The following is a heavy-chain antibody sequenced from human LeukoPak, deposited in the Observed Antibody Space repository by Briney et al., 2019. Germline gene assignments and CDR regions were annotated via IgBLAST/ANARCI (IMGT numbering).Heavy chain of an antibody. CDR3: ARHPYSDFVLDY. V-gene: IGHV4-59*08. D-gene: IGHD4-11*01. CDR2: IYYSGST. J-gene: IGHJ4*02. CDR1: GGSIDSYY. Sequence: SETLSLTCTVSGGSIDSYYWSWIRQPPGKGLEWIGYIYYSGSTKYNPSLKSRVTISVDTSKNQFSLKLNSVTAADTAVYYCARHPYSDFVLDYWGQGTLVTVSS.